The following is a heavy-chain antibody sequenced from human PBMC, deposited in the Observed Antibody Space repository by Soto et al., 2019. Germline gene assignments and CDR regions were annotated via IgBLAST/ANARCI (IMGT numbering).Heavy chain of an antibody. D-gene: IGHD3-22*01. CDR2: IYWDDDE. Sequence: QITLKESGPTLVKPTQTLTLTCTFSGFSLTSSGVGVGWIRQPPGKALEWLALIYWDDDESYSPSLKSRLTISKDTSKNHVVLTMTNMDPVDTATYYCAPAALCDQGYYDSDGYHYCQYFQDWGQGTLVTVSS. CDR3: APAALCDQGYYDSDGYHYCQYFQD. CDR1: GFSLTSSGVG. J-gene: IGHJ1*01. V-gene: IGHV2-5*02.